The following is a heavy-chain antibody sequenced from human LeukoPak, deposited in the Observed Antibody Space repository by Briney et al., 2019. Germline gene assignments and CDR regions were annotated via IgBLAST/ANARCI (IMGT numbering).Heavy chain of an antibody. D-gene: IGHD6-13*01. J-gene: IGHJ5*02. CDR3: AKSGTIAALNWFDP. Sequence: GGSLRLSCAASGFTFSSYGMHWVRQAPGKGLEWVAFIRYDGSKKYYADSVKGRFTISRDNSKNTLYLQMNSLRAEDTAVYYCAKSGTIAALNWFDPWGQGTLVTVSS. CDR1: GFTFSSYG. V-gene: IGHV3-30*02. CDR2: IRYDGSKK.